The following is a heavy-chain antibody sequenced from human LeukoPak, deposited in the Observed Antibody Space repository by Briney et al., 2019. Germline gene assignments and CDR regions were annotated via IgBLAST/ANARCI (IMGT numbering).Heavy chain of an antibody. Sequence: ETLSLTCAVYGGSFSGYYWSWIRQPPGKGLEWIGEINHSGSTNYNPSLKSRVTISVDTSKNQFSLKLSSVTAADTAVYYCARHRERTSPYYYGMDVWGQGTTVTVSS. D-gene: IGHD1-1*01. J-gene: IGHJ6*02. V-gene: IGHV4-34*01. CDR3: ARHRERTSPYYYGMDV. CDR1: GGSFSGYY. CDR2: INHSGST.